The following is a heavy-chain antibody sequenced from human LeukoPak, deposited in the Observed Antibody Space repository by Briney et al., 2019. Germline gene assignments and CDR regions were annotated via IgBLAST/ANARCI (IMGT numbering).Heavy chain of an antibody. CDR1: GFTFSKYA. CDR3: ARDEGIAAAGTIYLGE. Sequence: GGSLRLSCAASGFTFSKYAMSWVRQAPGKGLEWVSSISGSSSYIYYANSVKGRFTISRDNAKNSLYLQMNSLRAEDTAVYYCARDEGIAAAGTIYLGEWGQGTLVTVSS. D-gene: IGHD6-13*01. V-gene: IGHV3-21*01. J-gene: IGHJ4*02. CDR2: ISGSSSYI.